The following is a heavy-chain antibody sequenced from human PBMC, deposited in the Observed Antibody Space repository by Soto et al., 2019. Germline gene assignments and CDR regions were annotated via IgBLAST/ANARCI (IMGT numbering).Heavy chain of an antibody. D-gene: IGHD1-20*01. Sequence: SETLSLTCTVSGASISVHSYYWTWIRQPPGKGLEWIGSSYYSGTTYFNPSLKSRASISVDTSKNQFSLRLTSVTAAAPALSQCTRRSNWNDNYFDPWGPGALVTFSS. CDR3: TRRSNWNDNYFDP. V-gene: IGHV4-39*01. CDR1: GASISVHSYY. CDR2: SYYSGTT. J-gene: IGHJ5*02.